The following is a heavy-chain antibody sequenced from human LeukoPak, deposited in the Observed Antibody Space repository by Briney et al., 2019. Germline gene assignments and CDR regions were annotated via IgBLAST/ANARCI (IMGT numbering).Heavy chain of an antibody. CDR2: IRYDGSSK. CDR1: GFTFSSYG. D-gene: IGHD3-3*01. V-gene: IGHV3-30*02. J-gene: IGHJ4*02. Sequence: GGSLRLSCAASGFTFSSYGMHWVRQAPGKGLEWVAFIRYDGSSKYYADSVKGRFTISRDNSKNTLYLQMNSLRAEDTAVYYCAKSKPITIFGVVHRWGQGTLVTVSS. CDR3: AKSKPITIFGVVHR.